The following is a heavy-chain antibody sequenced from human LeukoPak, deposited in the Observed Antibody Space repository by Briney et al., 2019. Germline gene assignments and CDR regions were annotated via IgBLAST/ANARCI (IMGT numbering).Heavy chain of an antibody. CDR3: AKIPGYSYGLDYYYYGMDV. CDR2: ISNDGSME. Sequence: GGSLRLSCAASGFTFSNYTMHWVRQAPGKGLEWVAVISNDGSMEYYADSVKGRFTISRDSSKNALYLQMNSLRAEDTAVYYCAKIPGYSYGLDYYYYGMDVWGQGTTVTVSS. CDR1: GFTFSNYT. D-gene: IGHD5-18*01. J-gene: IGHJ6*02. V-gene: IGHV3-30*04.